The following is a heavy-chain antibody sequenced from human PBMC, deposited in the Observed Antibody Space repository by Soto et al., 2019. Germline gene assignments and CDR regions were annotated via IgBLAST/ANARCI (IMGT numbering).Heavy chain of an antibody. V-gene: IGHV3-33*01. CDR1: GFTFSSYG. CDR2: IWYDGSNK. Sequence: QVQLVESGGGVVQPGRSLRLSCAASGFTFSSYGMHWVRQAPGKGLEWVAVIWYDGSNKYHADSVKGRFTMSRDNSKKTLYLQMNSLRAEDTAVYYCAREGSVGVTSGGALDYWGQGTLVTVSS. CDR3: AREGSVGVTSGGALDY. J-gene: IGHJ4*02. D-gene: IGHD1-26*01.